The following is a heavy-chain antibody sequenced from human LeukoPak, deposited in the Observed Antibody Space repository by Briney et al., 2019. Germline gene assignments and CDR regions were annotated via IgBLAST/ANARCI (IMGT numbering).Heavy chain of an antibody. Sequence: PGGSLRLSCAASGFSVSRNYMTWVRQAPGEGLEWVSLIYSGGSTSYADSVKGRFTISRDNAKNSLYLQMNSLTAEDTAVYYCARAKDDFCDYWGQGTLVTVSS. J-gene: IGHJ4*02. CDR1: GFSVSRNY. CDR3: ARAKDDFCDY. CDR2: IYSGGST. V-gene: IGHV3-66*01. D-gene: IGHD3/OR15-3a*01.